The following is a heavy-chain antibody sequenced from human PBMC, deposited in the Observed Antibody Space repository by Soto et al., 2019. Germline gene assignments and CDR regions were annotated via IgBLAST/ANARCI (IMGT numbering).Heavy chain of an antibody. CDR1: GFTFSRYS. CDR2: TSSDGGTK. D-gene: IGHD6-13*01. CDR3: ARDLGVAAAGRGYYFYNGMDV. V-gene: IGHV3-30-3*01. J-gene: IGHJ6*02. Sequence: QVQLMESGGGVVQPGGSLRLSYVTSGFTFSRYSMHWFRQAPGKGLEWVAVTSSDGGTKFYADSVKGRFTVSRDNSKNTLYLQMNSLRPEDTAVYYCARDLGVAAAGRGYYFYNGMDVWGQGTTVTVSS.